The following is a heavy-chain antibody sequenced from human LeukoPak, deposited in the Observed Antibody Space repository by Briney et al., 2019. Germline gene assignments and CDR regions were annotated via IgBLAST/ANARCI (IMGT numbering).Heavy chain of an antibody. J-gene: IGHJ4*02. CDR2: IYYSGST. V-gene: IGHV4-59*01. Sequence: SETLSLTCTVSGDSITSYYWSWIRQPPGKGLEWIGYIYYSGSTNYNPSLKSRVTISVDTPKNQFSLKLTSVTAADTAVYYCAGAIWGYSYGIYDYWGQGTLVTVSS. CDR1: GDSITSYY. CDR3: AGAIWGYSYGIYDY. D-gene: IGHD5-18*01.